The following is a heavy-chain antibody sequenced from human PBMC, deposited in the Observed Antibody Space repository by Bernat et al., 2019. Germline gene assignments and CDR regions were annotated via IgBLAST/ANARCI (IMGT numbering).Heavy chain of an antibody. Sequence: QVQLQQWGAGLLKPSETLSLTCAVYGGFFSGYYWSWIRQPPGKGLEWIGEINHSGSTNYNPSLKSRVTISVDTSKNQSTRQLSTVTVGYTAVYYWATVAMDRGISRWGQGTLVNVSS. CDR3: ATVAMDRGISR. V-gene: IGHV4-34*01. D-gene: IGHD3-10*01. J-gene: IGHJ4*02. CDR1: GGFFSGYY. CDR2: INHSGST.